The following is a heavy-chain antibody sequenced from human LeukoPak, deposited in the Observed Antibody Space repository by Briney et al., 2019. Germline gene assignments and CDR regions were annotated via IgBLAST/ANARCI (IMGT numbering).Heavy chain of an antibody. CDR1: GYSFTSYW. D-gene: IGHD3-3*01. Sequence: GESVKISCKGSGYSFTSYWIGWVRQMPVKGLEWMGILYPGDSDTRYSPSFQGQVTISADKSISTAYLQWSSLKASDPAMYYCARQYDFWSGYRGSYYMDVWGKGTTVTVSS. V-gene: IGHV5-51*01. CDR2: LYPGDSDT. CDR3: ARQYDFWSGYRGSYYMDV. J-gene: IGHJ6*03.